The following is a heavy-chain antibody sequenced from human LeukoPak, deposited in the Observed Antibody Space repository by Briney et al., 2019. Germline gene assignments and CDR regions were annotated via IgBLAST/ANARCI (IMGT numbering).Heavy chain of an antibody. J-gene: IGHJ4*02. D-gene: IGHD6-19*01. CDR3: AGATSVAVTFDY. CDR2: INPSGGST. Sequence: GASVKVSCKASGYTFTSYYMHWVRQAPGQGLEWMGIINPSGGSTSYAQKFQGRVTMTRDMSTRTVYMELSSLRSEDTAVYYCAGATSVAVTFDYWGQGTLVTVSS. V-gene: IGHV1-46*01. CDR1: GYTFTSYY.